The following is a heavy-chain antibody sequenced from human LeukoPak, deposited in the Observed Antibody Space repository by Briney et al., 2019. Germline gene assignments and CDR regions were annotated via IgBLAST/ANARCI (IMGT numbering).Heavy chain of an antibody. Sequence: PSETLSLTCTVSGGSISSYYWSWIRQPPGKGLEWIGCIFYSGITNHNPSLKSRVTISVDTSKNQFSLKVSSVTAADTAVYYCAKSSSWYNDCFDPWGQGTLVTVSS. J-gene: IGHJ5*02. D-gene: IGHD6-13*01. CDR2: IFYSGIT. CDR1: GGSISSYY. V-gene: IGHV4-59*01. CDR3: AKSSSWYNDCFDP.